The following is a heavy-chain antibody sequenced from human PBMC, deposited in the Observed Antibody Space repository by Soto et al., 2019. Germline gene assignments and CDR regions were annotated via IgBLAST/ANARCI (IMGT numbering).Heavy chain of an antibody. Sequence: SVKVSCKASGGTFSSYAISWVRQAPGQGLEWMGGIIPIFGTANYAQKFQGRVTITADESTSTAYMELSSLRSEDTAVYYCVSFRSTGWSAGEPYNWFDPWGQGTLVTVSS. D-gene: IGHD6-19*01. CDR2: IIPIFGTA. CDR3: VSFRSTGWSAGEPYNWFDP. CDR1: GGTFSSYA. V-gene: IGHV1-69*13. J-gene: IGHJ5*02.